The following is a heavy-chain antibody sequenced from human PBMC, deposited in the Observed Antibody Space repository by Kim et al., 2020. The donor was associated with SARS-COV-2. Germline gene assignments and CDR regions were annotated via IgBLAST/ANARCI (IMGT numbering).Heavy chain of an antibody. V-gene: IGHV4-38-2*02. CDR3: ARASIAARGGAVHY. CDR1: GYSISSGYY. CDR2: IYHSGST. Sequence: SETLSLTCTVSGYSISSGYYWGWIRQPPGKGLEWIGSIYHSGSTYYNPSLKSRVTISVDTSKNQFSLKLSSVTAADTAVYYCARASIAARGGAVHYWGQGTLVTVSS. J-gene: IGHJ4*02. D-gene: IGHD6-6*01.